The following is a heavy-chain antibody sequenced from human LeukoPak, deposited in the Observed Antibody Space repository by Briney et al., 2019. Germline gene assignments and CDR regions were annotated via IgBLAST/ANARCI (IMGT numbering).Heavy chain of an antibody. D-gene: IGHD2-15*01. Sequence: GGSLRLSCAASGFTFSSYWMTWVRQAPGKGLEPVANIKHDGSVKYYVDSVKGRLTISRDNAKNSLYLQMNSLRVEDTALYYCARVGYCSGGGCMGRDWFDPWGQGTLVTVSS. CDR3: ARVGYCSGGGCMGRDWFDP. CDR2: IKHDGSVK. CDR1: GFTFSSYW. J-gene: IGHJ5*02. V-gene: IGHV3-7*04.